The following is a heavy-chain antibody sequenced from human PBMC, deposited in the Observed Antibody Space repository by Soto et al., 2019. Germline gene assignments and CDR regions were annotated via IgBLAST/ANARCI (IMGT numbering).Heavy chain of an antibody. CDR2: IWNDGSHK. J-gene: IGHJ6*02. CDR3: ARSFGVSGRYFYYYGLDV. Sequence: VQLVESGGGVAQAGSSLRLSCAASGFTLSSSDMHWVRQAPGKGLEWVSDIWNDGSHKDYVDSVKGRFSVSRDKSKNTVYLQMNSLRAEETAVYYCARSFGVSGRYFYYYGLDVWGQGTTVTVSS. CDR1: GFTLSSSD. D-gene: IGHD2-8*01. V-gene: IGHV3-33*01.